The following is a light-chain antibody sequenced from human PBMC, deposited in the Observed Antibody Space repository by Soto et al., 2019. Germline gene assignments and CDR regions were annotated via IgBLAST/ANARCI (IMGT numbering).Light chain of an antibody. Sequence: QSVLTQPASVSGSPGQSITISCTGTSSDVGSYNLVSWYQQHPGKAPKLMIYEDTKRPSGVSNRFSGSKSGNTASLTISGLQAEDEADYYCCSYARINTYTFWVFGGGTKLTVL. CDR2: EDT. J-gene: IGLJ3*02. V-gene: IGLV2-23*01. CDR3: CSYARINTYTFWV. CDR1: SSDVGSYNL.